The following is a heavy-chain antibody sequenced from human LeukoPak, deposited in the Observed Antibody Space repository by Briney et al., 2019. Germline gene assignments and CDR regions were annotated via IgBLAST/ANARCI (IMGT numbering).Heavy chain of an antibody. D-gene: IGHD6-19*01. V-gene: IGHV4-59*08. J-gene: IGHJ4*02. CDR1: HGSFSDYY. CDR2: VFYSGST. CDR3: ASSQWVVPGSH. Sequence: SETLSLTCAVSHGSFSDYYWSWIRQPPGKGLEWIGYVFYSGSTNYNPSLKSRVTISLDTSKNQFSLKLTSVTAADTAVYYCASSQWVVPGSHWGQGALVIVSS.